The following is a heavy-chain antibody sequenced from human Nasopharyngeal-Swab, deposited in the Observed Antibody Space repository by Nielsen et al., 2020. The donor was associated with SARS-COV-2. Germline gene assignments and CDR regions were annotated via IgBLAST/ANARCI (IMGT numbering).Heavy chain of an antibody. CDR3: ARDRGDLRKYNCDS. CDR2: IYHDGGT. D-gene: IGHD3-10*01. Sequence: SETLSLTRSVSGGSVSSAGYYWNWIRQPPGRALEWLGYIYHDGGTNYNPSLMGRVIMSVDTSKNQFSLRLTSVTTADTAVYYCARDRGDLRKYNCDSWGQGTLVTVSS. V-gene: IGHV4-61*08. CDR1: GGSVSSAGYY. J-gene: IGHJ4*02.